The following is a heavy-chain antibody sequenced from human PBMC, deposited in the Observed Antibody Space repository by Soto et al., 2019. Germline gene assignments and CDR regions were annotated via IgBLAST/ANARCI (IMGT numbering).Heavy chain of an antibody. CDR1: GGSISSGGYY. Sequence: PSETLSLTCTVSGGSISSGGYYWSWIRQHPGKGLEWIGYIYYSGSTYYNPSLKSRVTISVDTSKNQFSLKLSSVTAADTAVYYCARDRDGDYTELYYYYGMDVWGQGTTVTV. V-gene: IGHV4-31*03. J-gene: IGHJ6*02. D-gene: IGHD4-17*01. CDR3: ARDRDGDYTELYYYYGMDV. CDR2: IYYSGST.